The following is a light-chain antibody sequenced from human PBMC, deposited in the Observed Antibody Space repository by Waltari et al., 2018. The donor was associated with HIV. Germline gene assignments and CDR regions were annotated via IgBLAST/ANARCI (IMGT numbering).Light chain of an antibody. J-gene: IGLJ3*02. Sequence: QSALTQPASVSGSPGQSITISCTGTSSDVGPYNYVSWYQQYPGKAPKLMIYDVTKWPAGVSDRFSGSKSGNTASLTISGLQAEDEADYCCCSYAGSRSGVFGGGTKVTVL. CDR1: SSDVGPYNY. V-gene: IGLV2-23*02. CDR3: CSYAGSRSGV. CDR2: DVT.